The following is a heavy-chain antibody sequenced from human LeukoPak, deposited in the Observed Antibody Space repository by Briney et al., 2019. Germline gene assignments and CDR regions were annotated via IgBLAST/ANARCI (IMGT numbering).Heavy chain of an antibody. Sequence: ASVKVSCKASGYTFTSYAMHWERQAPGQRLEWMGWINAGNGNTKYSQEFQGRVTITRDTSASTAYMELSSLRSEDMAVYYCARQKDIAVAGTVYYYYMDVWGKGTTVTVSS. CDR3: ARQKDIAVAGTVYYYYMDV. D-gene: IGHD6-19*01. CDR2: INAGNGNT. CDR1: GYTFTSYA. J-gene: IGHJ6*03. V-gene: IGHV1-3*03.